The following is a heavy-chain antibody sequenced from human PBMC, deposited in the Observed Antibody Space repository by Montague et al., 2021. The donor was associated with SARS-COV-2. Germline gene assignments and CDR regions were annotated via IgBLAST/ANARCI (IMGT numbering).Heavy chain of an antibody. V-gene: IGHV4-59*09. CDR2: SGST. CDR3: ARGFDY. J-gene: IGHJ4*02. Sequence: SGSTNYNPSLKSRVTISVDTSKNQFSLKLSSVTAADTDVYYCARGFDYWGQGTLVTVAS.